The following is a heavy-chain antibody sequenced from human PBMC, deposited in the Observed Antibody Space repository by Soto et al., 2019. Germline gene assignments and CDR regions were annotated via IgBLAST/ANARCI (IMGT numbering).Heavy chain of an antibody. Sequence: EVQLLESGGGLVQPGGSLRLSCAASGFTFSSYAMSWVRQAPGKGLEWVSAISGSGGSTYYADSVKGRFTISRDNSKNTLYLQMNSLRAEDTAVYYCAKDRGRTTIFGVVIKRHPDAFDIWGQGTMVTVSS. CDR1: GFTFSSYA. CDR2: ISGSGGST. V-gene: IGHV3-23*01. J-gene: IGHJ3*02. CDR3: AKDRGRTTIFGVVIKRHPDAFDI. D-gene: IGHD3-3*01.